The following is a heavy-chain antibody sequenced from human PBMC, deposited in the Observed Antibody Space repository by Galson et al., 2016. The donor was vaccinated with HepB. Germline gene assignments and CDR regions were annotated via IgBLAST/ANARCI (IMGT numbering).Heavy chain of an antibody. CDR1: GFIVSSND. V-gene: IGHV3-53*01. D-gene: IGHD3-22*01. CDR2: LYSGGST. CDR3: VRDQVDYYEGSGDDFDY. J-gene: IGHJ4*02. Sequence: SLRLSCAASGFIVSSNDMSWVRQAPGKGLEWVSVLYSGGSTYYADSVKGRFTISRDNARNTLYLQMNSLRAEDTAVYYCVRDQVDYYEGSGDDFDYWGQGTLVTVSS.